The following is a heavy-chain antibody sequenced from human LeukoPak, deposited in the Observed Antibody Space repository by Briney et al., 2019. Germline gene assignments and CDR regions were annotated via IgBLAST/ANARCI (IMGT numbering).Heavy chain of an antibody. V-gene: IGHV3-23*01. CDR1: GFAFSSYA. Sequence: GGSLRLSCAASGFAFSSYAMTWVRQAPGKGLEWVSGISGSGGSTYYADSVKGRFTISRDNSKNTLYLQMNSLRAEDTAVYYCAKDYYGSGSHYFDYWGQGTLVTVSS. CDR2: ISGSGGST. D-gene: IGHD3-10*01. CDR3: AKDYYGSGSHYFDY. J-gene: IGHJ4*02.